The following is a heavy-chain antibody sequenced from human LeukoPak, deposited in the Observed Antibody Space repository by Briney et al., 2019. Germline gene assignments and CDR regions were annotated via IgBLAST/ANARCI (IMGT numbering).Heavy chain of an antibody. J-gene: IGHJ3*02. CDR2: FDPEDGET. Sequence: VASVKVSCKVSGYTLTELPMHWVRQAPGKGLEWMGGFDPEDGETIYAQKFQGRVTMTEDTSTDTAYMELSSLRSEDTAVYYCATAQIPDGYNDAFDIWGQGTMVTVSS. D-gene: IGHD1-20*01. CDR3: ATAQIPDGYNDAFDI. V-gene: IGHV1-24*01. CDR1: GYTLTELP.